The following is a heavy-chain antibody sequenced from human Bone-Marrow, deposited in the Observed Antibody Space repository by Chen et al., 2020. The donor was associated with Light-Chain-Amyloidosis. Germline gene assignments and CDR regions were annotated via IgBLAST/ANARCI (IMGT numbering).Heavy chain of an antibody. CDR3: ARTYPPISDDTSGYPEVYYFDD. Sequence: QVQLVQSGAEVKRPGASVKVSCKADTYTFTYHYITWVRQAPGQGLEWIGLITPSGDTRTHVQKLQGRVTMTRDTSTRTVYMEVSSLRTDDAAVYYCARTYPPISDDTSGYPEVYYFDDWGQGTLVTVSS. V-gene: IGHV1-46*01. J-gene: IGHJ4*02. CDR1: TYTFTYHY. D-gene: IGHD3-22*01. CDR2: ITPSGDTR.